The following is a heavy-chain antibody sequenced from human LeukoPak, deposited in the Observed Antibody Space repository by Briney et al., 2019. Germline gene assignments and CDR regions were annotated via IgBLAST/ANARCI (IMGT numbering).Heavy chain of an antibody. CDR1: GGSISSYY. J-gene: IGHJ5*02. D-gene: IGHD6-13*01. CDR2: IYYTGST. Sequence: SETLSLTCIVSGGSISSYYWSWIRQPPGKGLEWIGYIYYTGSTNYNPSLKSRVTISVDTSKNHFSLKLSSVTAADTAVYYCARDLSNWENNWFDPWGQGTLVTVSS. V-gene: IGHV4-59*01. CDR3: ARDLSNWENNWFDP.